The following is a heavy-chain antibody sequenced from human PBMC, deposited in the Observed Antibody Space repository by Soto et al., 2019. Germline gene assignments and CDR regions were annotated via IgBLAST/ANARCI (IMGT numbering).Heavy chain of an antibody. CDR3: AKGLQLGRFLEWLAPGYYGMDV. Sequence: VGSLRLSCAASGFTFSSYAISWVRQAPGKGLEWFSAISGSGGSTYYADSVKGRFTISRDNSKNTLYLQMNSLRAEDTAVYYCAKGLQLGRFLEWLAPGYYGMDVWGQGTTVTVYS. CDR2: ISGSGGST. CDR1: GFTFSSYA. V-gene: IGHV3-23*01. J-gene: IGHJ6*02. D-gene: IGHD3-3*01.